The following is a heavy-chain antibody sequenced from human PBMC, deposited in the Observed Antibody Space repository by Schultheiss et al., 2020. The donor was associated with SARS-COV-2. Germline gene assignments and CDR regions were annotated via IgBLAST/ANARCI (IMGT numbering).Heavy chain of an antibody. CDR3: ARGADILTGYFP. V-gene: IGHV4-59*12. J-gene: IGHJ5*02. Sequence: GSLRLSCTVSGGSISSYYWSWIRQPPGKGLEWIGYIYYSGSTNYNPSLKSRVTMSVDTSKNQFSLKLSSVTAADTAVYYCARGADILTGYFPWGQGTLVTVSS. CDR1: GGSISSYY. CDR2: IYYSGST. D-gene: IGHD3-9*01.